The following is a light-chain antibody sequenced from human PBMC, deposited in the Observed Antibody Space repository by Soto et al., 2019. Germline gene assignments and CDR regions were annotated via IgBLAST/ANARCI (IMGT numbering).Light chain of an antibody. CDR3: QSYDSSLSGLV. Sequence: QSVLTQPPSASGTPGQRVTISCSGSSSNIGINTVNWYQQVPGTAPKLLIYTDNQRPSGVPDRFSGSKSGTSASLAISGLQSEDEADYYCQSYDSSLSGLVFGGGTKLTVL. V-gene: IGLV1-44*01. CDR2: TDN. J-gene: IGLJ2*01. CDR1: SSNIGINT.